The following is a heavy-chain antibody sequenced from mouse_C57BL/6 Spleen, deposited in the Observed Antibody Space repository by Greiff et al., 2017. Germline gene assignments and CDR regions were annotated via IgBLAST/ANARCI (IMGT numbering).Heavy chain of an antibody. V-gene: IGHV1-26*01. Sequence: VQLQQSGPELVKPGASVKISCKASGYTFTDYYMNWVKQSHGKSLEWIGDINPNNGGTSYNQKFKGKATLTVDKSSSTAYMELRSLTSEDSAVYYCARDWIITTVVDYWGQGTTLTVSS. CDR2: INPNNGGT. J-gene: IGHJ2*01. CDR1: GYTFTDYY. D-gene: IGHD1-1*01. CDR3: ARDWIITTVVDY.